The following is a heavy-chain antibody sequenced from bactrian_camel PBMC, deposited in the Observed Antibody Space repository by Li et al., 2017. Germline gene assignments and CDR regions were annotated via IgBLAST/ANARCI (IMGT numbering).Heavy chain of an antibody. J-gene: IGHJ6*01. CDR2: IDADDNT. D-gene: IGHD3*01. CDR3: GAPRCYGWPPQPDDFDY. Sequence: HVQLVESGGGSVQAGGSLRLSCTASGFPFSDRCMGWFRQAPGKEREGVASIDADDNTIYADSVKGRFTISKDNSANTLYLQMNNLEPEDTAIYYCGAPRCYGWPPQPDDFDYRGQGTQVTVS. CDR1: GFPFSDRC. V-gene: IGHV3S53*01.